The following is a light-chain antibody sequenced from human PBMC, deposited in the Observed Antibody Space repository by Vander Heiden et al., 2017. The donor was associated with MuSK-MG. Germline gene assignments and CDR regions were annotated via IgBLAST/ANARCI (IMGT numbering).Light chain of an antibody. CDR3: LQDYDLPLT. CDR1: QSIRND. Sequence: PSSLSVSPGDRVTISCRASQSIRNDLAWYQQKPGKAPKLLIFGASTRETGVPPRFSGSGFGTEFTLTISSLQSEDFATYYCLQDYDLPLTFGRGTRLEIK. J-gene: IGKJ5*01. CDR2: GAS. V-gene: IGKV1-6*01.